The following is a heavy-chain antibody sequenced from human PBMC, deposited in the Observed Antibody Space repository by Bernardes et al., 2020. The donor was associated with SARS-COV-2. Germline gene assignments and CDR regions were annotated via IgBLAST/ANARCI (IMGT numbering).Heavy chain of an antibody. D-gene: IGHD3-22*01. CDR1: GFTFSGYG. CDR2: ISYDGTNK. J-gene: IGHJ4*02. CDR3: AKDRNVIYHSYDSSGYLDY. Sequence: GGSLRLSCAVSGFTFSGYGMHWVRQAPGKGLEWVAVISYDGTNKYYADSVKGRFTISRDNSKSTMYLQMNSLRAEDTAIYYCAKDRNVIYHSYDSSGYLDYWGQGTLVTVSS. V-gene: IGHV3-30*18.